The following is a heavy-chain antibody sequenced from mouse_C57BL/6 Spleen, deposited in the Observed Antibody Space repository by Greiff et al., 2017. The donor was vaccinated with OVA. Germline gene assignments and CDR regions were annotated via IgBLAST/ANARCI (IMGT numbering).Heavy chain of an antibody. J-gene: IGHJ4*01. Sequence: VKLVESGAELVRPGASVKLSCKASGYTFTDYYINWVKQRPGQGLEWIARIYPGSGNTYYNEKFKGKATLTAEKSSSTAYMQLSSLTSEDSAVYFCARRRDYAMDYWGQGTSVTVSS. V-gene: IGHV1-76*01. CDR3: ARRRDYAMDY. CDR1: GYTFTDYY. CDR2: IYPGSGNT.